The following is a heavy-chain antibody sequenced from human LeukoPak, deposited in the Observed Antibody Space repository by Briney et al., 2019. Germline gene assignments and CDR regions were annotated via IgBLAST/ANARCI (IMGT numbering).Heavy chain of an antibody. CDR3: ARHHVDTAMVTDY. D-gene: IGHD5-18*01. Sequence: GESLKISCKSSGYSFTSYWISWVRQMPGKGLEWMGRIDPSDSYTNYSPSFQGHVTISADKSISTAYLQWSSLKASDTAMYYCARHHVDTAMVTDYWGQGTLVTVSS. J-gene: IGHJ4*02. V-gene: IGHV5-10-1*01. CDR1: GYSFTSYW. CDR2: IDPSDSYT.